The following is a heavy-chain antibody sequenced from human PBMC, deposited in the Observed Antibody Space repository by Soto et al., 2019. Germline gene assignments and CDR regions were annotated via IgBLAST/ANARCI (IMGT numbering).Heavy chain of an antibody. Sequence: GGSLRLSCAASGFTFSTYWMHWVRQAPGKGLVWVSHINSDGSSTIYADSVKGRFTISRDNAKNTLYLQMNSLRAEDTAVYYCARDKSQLYGFWSDYYPWWGQGT. CDR3: ARDKSQLYGFWSDYYPW. V-gene: IGHV3-74*01. CDR1: GFTFSTYW. J-gene: IGHJ4*02. CDR2: INSDGSST. D-gene: IGHD3-3*01.